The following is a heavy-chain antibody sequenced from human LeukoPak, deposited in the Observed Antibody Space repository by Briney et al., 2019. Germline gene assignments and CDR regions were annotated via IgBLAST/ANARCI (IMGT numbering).Heavy chain of an antibody. D-gene: IGHD2-8*01. CDR1: GFTFSDCS. CDR3: ARNPSGYCTNGVCYTLDGWFDP. Sequence: PGGSLRLSCAASGFTFSDCSMNWVRQAPGKGLEWVSYISSSSSTIYYADSVKGRFTISRDNAKNPLYLQMNSLRAEDTAVYYCARNPSGYCTNGVCYTLDGWFDPWGQGALVTVSS. J-gene: IGHJ5*02. CDR2: ISSSSSTI. V-gene: IGHV3-48*04.